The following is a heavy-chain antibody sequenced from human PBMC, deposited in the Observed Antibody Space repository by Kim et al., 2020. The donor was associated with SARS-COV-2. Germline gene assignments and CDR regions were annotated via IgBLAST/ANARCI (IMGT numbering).Heavy chain of an antibody. CDR3: ARPSIQQLPHRDYYYGMDV. D-gene: IGHD6-13*01. CDR2: IYYSGST. J-gene: IGHJ6*02. V-gene: IGHV4-39*01. CDR1: GGSISSSSYY. Sequence: SETLSLTCTVSGGSISSSSYYWGWIRQPPGKGLEWIGSIYYSGSTYYNPSLKSRVTISVDTSKNQFSLKLSSVTAADTAVYYCARPSIQQLPHRDYYYGMDVWGQGTTVTVSS.